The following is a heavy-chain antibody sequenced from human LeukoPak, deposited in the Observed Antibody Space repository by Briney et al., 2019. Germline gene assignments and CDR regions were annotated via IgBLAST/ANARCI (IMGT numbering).Heavy chain of an antibody. J-gene: IGHJ4*02. CDR2: FDPEDGET. D-gene: IGHD3-22*01. V-gene: IGHV1-24*01. CDR1: GYTLTELS. Sequence: ASATVSCKVSGYTLTELSMHWVRQAPGKGLEWMGGFDPEDGETIYAQKFQGRVTMTEDTSTDTAYMELSSLRSEDTAVYYCASRFLYDSSGYYYFDYWGQGTLVTVSS. CDR3: ASRFLYDSSGYYYFDY.